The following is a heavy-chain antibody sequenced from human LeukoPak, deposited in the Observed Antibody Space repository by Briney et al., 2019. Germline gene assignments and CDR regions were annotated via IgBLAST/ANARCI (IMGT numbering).Heavy chain of an antibody. Sequence: GGSLRPSCAASGFTFSSYGMHWVRQAPGKGLEWVAVISYDGSNKYYADSVKGRFTISRDNSKNTLYLQMNSLRAEDTAVYYCAREDAVQGYFDYWGQGTLVTVSS. D-gene: IGHD2-15*01. CDR2: ISYDGSNK. CDR3: AREDAVQGYFDY. CDR1: GFTFSSYG. V-gene: IGHV3-30*03. J-gene: IGHJ4*02.